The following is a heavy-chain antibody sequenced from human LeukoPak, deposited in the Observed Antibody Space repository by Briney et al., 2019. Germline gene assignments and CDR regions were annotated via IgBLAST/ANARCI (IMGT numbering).Heavy chain of an antibody. CDR1: GYTFTNYY. Sequence: GASVKVSCKASGYTFTNYYIHWVREAPGQGLEWMGIINPSSGSTSYAQKFQDRVTMTRDTSTSTLYLELSSLWSEDTAVYYCARGGSGSHYSPFDYWGRGTLVTVSS. V-gene: IGHV1-46*01. CDR3: ARGGSGSHYSPFDY. D-gene: IGHD3-10*01. CDR2: INPSSGST. J-gene: IGHJ4*02.